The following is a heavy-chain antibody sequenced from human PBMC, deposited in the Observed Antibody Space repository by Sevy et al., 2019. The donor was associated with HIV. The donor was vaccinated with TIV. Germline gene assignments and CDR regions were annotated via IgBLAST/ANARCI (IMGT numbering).Heavy chain of an antibody. Sequence: GKSLKISCKASGYSFARYWIGWVRQVTGKGLEWMAIIYPDDSDTRHSPSFQGQVTISADKSISTAYLQWSSLKASDTAIYYCARRVGGMDVWGQGTTVTVSS. CDR1: GYSFARYW. J-gene: IGHJ6*02. CDR3: ARRVGGMDV. CDR2: IYPDDSDT. D-gene: IGHD1-26*01. V-gene: IGHV5-51*01.